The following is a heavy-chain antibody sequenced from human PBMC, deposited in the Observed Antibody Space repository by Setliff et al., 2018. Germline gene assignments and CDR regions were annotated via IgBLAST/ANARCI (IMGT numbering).Heavy chain of an antibody. J-gene: IGHJ6*03. D-gene: IGHD3-3*01. Sequence: ASVKVSCKASGYTFRSYAMNWVRQAPGQGLEWMGWINTNTGNPTYAQGFTGRFVFSLDTSVSTTYLQISSLKAEDTAVYYCARERYYNFWNGYDYYYYYMDVWGIGTTVTVSS. V-gene: IGHV7-4-1*02. CDR1: GYTFRSYA. CDR3: ARERYYNFWNGYDYYYYYMDV. CDR2: INTNTGNP.